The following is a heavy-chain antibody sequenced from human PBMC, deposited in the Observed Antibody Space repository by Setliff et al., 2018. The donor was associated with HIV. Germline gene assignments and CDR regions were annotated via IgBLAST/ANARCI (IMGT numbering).Heavy chain of an antibody. J-gene: IGHJ4*02. D-gene: IGHD3-22*01. V-gene: IGHV4-39*02. CDR3: ARAPANYHDSSGFYFGGDYYFDF. CDR1: GASILSSGGYF. Sequence: SETLSLTCTVSGASILSSGGYFWGWIRQSPGRGLEWLGTVYFLGNRCLNPSLKSRVAVSVDTSKNHFSLGVTSVTAADTAVYYCARAPANYHDSSGFYFGGDYYFDFWGQGILVTVSS. CDR2: VYFLGNR.